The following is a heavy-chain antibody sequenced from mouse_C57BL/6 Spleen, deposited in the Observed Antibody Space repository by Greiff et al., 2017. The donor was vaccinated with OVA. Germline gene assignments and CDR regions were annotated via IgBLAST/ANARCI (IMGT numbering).Heavy chain of an antibody. J-gene: IGHJ4*01. Sequence: VKLMESGPGLVQPSQSLSITCTVSGFSLTSYGVHWVRQSPGKGLEWLGVIWSGGSPDYNAAFISRLSISKDNSKSQVFFKMNSLQADDTAIYYCARPTGYYPYYYAMDYWGQGTSVTVSS. CDR1: GFSLTSYG. CDR3: ARPTGYYPYYYAMDY. V-gene: IGHV2-2*01. CDR2: IWSGGSP. D-gene: IGHD2-3*01.